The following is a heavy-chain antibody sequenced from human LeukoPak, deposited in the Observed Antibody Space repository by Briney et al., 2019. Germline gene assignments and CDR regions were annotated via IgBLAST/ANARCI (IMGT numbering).Heavy chain of an antibody. CDR2: FYYSGGT. D-gene: IGHD4-23*01. V-gene: IGHV4-39*01. CDR3: VGGDYGGNSFDY. CDR1: GASLSSSGYN. J-gene: IGHJ5*01. Sequence: SETLSLTCTVSGASLSSSGYNWGWIRPPPGKGLEWIGSFYYSGGTYYNPSLTSRVTISVDTSKKQFSLKLSSVTGADTAVYYCVGGDYGGNSFDYWGQGTLVTVSP.